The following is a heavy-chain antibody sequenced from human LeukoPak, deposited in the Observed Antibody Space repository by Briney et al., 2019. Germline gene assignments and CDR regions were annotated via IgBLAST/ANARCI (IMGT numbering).Heavy chain of an antibody. CDR2: IYYSGST. V-gene: IGHV4-31*03. CDR3: AREVIVVVTAASRWFDP. Sequence: SETLSLTCTVSGGSISSGGYYWSWIRQHPGKGLEWIGYIYYSGSTYYNPSLKSRVTISVDTSKNQFSLKLSSVTAADTAVYYCAREVIVVVTAASRWFDPWGQGTLVTVSS. CDR1: GGSISSGGYY. J-gene: IGHJ5*02. D-gene: IGHD2-2*01.